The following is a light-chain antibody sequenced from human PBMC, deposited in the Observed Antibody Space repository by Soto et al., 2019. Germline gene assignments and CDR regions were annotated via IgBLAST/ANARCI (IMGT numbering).Light chain of an antibody. CDR2: GTS. CDR1: QSVTSNF. CDR3: QQYGTSLMT. Sequence: DNVLTQSPGTLSLSPGEGATLSCRATQSVTSNFLAWYQQKPGQAPRLLIYGTSSRATGIPDRFSGSGSGTDFTLTISRLEPEDFAVYYCQQYGTSLMTFGQGTRLEVK. V-gene: IGKV3-20*01. J-gene: IGKJ5*01.